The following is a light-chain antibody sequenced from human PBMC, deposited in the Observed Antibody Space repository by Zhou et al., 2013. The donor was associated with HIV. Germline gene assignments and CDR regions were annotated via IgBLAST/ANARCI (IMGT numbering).Light chain of an antibody. J-gene: IGKJ3*01. CDR1: LDIGNY. V-gene: IGKV1-17*03. CDR2: VAS. CDR3: LQHSGYPXT. Sequence: DIQMTQSPSAMSAAVGDRVTITCRASLDIGNYLAWFQQKAGKVPKRLIYVASNLESGVPSRFSGSGSGTEFTLTISGLQPEDVATYYCLQHSGYPXTFGPGTKWIS.